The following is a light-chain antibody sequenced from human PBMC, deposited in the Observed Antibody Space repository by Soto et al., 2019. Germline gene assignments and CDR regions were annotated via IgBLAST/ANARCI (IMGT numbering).Light chain of an antibody. CDR2: EVS. V-gene: IGLV2-14*01. CDR3: SSYTSTSTWV. CDR1: SSDVGAYKY. Sequence: QSALTQPASVSGSPGQSITISCTGTSSDVGAYKYVSWYQQHPGKAPKVIIYEVSNRPSGVSNRFSGSKSGNTASLTISGLQPEDEADYYCSSYTSTSTWVFGGGTKLTVL. J-gene: IGLJ3*02.